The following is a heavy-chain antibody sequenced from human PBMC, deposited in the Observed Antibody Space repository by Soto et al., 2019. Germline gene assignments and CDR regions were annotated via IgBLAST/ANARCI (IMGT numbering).Heavy chain of an antibody. Sequence: QVQLVQSGAEVKKPGASVKVSCKASGYTFTSYGISWVRQAPGQGLEWMGWITAYNGNTNYAQKLQGRVTMTTDTSTSTAYMELRRLRSDDTAVYYCARERGSSWNYYYYGMDVWGPGTTVTVSS. CDR3: ARERGSSWNYYYYGMDV. D-gene: IGHD6-13*01. V-gene: IGHV1-18*01. J-gene: IGHJ6*02. CDR2: ITAYNGNT. CDR1: GYTFTSYG.